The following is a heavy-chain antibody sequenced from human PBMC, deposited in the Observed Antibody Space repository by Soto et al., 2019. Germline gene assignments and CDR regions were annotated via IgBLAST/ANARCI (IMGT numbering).Heavy chain of an antibody. CDR2: IYWNDDK. D-gene: IGHD5-18*01. V-gene: IGHV2-5*01. Sequence: SGPTLVNPTQTLTQTYTFSGFSLSTSGVGVRWIRQPPGKALEWLALIYWNDDKRYSPSLKSRLTITKDTSKNQVVLTMTNMDPVDTATYYCAHRPSQLWTTIYFDYWGQGTLVTVSS. CDR1: GFSLSTSGVG. CDR3: AHRPSQLWTTIYFDY. J-gene: IGHJ4*02.